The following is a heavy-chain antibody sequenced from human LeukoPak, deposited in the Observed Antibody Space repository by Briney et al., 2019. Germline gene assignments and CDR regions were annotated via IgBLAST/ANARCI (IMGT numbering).Heavy chain of an antibody. D-gene: IGHD3-22*01. J-gene: IGHJ4*02. CDR1: GGSISNKY. CDR2: IYYSGST. CDR3: ARGPYYYDRSGFSSLDY. V-gene: IGHV4-59*12. Sequence: SETLSLTCTVSGGSISNKYWSWIRQPPGKGLEWIGYIYYSGSTNYNPSLKSRVTMSVDTSKNQFSLKLSSVTAADTAVYYCARGPYYYDRSGFSSLDYWGQGTLVTVSS.